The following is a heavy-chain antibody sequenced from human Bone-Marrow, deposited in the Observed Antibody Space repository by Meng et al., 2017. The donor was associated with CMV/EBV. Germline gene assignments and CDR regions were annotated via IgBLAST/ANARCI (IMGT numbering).Heavy chain of an antibody. J-gene: IGHJ4*02. CDR1: GGSTSSYY. V-gene: IGHV4-59*01. Sequence: SETLSLTCTVSGGSTSSYYWSWIRRPPGKGLEWIGYIYYSGSTNYNPSLKSRVTMSVDTSKNQFSLNLSSVTAADTAVYYCASQAAATIAGFDYWGQGTLVTVSS. D-gene: IGHD6-13*01. CDR3: ASQAAATIAGFDY. CDR2: IYYSGST.